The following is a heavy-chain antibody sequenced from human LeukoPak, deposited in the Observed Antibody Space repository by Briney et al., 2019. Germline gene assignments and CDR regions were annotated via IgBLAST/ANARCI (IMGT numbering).Heavy chain of an antibody. D-gene: IGHD3-22*01. CDR1: GYTFTSYG. Sequence: WASVKVSCKASGYTFTSYGISWVRQAPGQGLEWMGWISAYNGNTNYAQKLQGRVTMTTDTSTSTAYMELRSLRSDDTAVYYCARDHLGYYDSSGYYSVYWGQGTLVTVSS. V-gene: IGHV1-18*01. CDR2: ISAYNGNT. J-gene: IGHJ4*02. CDR3: ARDHLGYYDSSGYYSVY.